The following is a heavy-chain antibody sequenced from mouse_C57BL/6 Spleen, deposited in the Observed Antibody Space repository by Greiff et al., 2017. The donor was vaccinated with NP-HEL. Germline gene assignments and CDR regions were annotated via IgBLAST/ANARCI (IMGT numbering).Heavy chain of an antibody. J-gene: IGHJ3*01. Sequence: EVQLQQSGPELVKPGASVKLPCKASGYTFADYHMVWVKPSHGKSLEWIGDITPNNGGTIYNQKFKGKGTLTVDKSAGTAYMELRSLTSGDTAVYYWARVGATRDCDVWGKGT. V-gene: IGHV1-18*01. CDR1: GYTFADYH. D-gene: IGHD1-1*01. CDR2: ITPNNGGT. CDR3: ARVGATRDCDV.